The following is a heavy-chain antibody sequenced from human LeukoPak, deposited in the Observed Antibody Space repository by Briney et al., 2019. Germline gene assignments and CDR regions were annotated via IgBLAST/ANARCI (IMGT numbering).Heavy chain of an antibody. CDR1: SGSFSGYY. D-gene: IGHD3-10*01. V-gene: IGHV4-34*01. CDR3: ARADVLLWFREFSATWFDP. CDR2: INHSGST. Sequence: TSEALSLTCAVYSGSFSGYYWSWIRQPPGKGLEWIGEINHSGSTNYNPSLKSRVTISVDTSKNQFSLKLSSVTAADTAVYYCARADVLLWFREFSATWFDPWGQGTLVTVSS. J-gene: IGHJ5*02.